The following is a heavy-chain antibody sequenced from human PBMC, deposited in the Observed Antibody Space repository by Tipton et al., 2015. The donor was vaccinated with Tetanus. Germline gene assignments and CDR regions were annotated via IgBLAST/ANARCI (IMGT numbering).Heavy chain of an antibody. D-gene: IGHD3-9*01. CDR2: INTNTGNP. J-gene: IGHJ3*02. CDR1: GYTFSTYA. V-gene: IGHV7-4-1*02. CDR3: ARDLRLYDILTGWVDAFDI. Sequence: QLVQSGPEVKKPGASVKVSCKASGYTFSTYAMNWVRQAPGQGLEWMGWINTNTGNPTYAQGFTGRFVFSLDTSVNTAYLQISSLQAEDTAVYLCARDLRLYDILTGWVDAFDIWGQGTMVTVSS.